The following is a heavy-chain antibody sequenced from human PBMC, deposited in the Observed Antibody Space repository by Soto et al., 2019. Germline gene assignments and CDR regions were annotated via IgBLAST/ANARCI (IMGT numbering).Heavy chain of an antibody. CDR1: GYRFSNHW. CDR2: INPGDSDA. J-gene: IGHJ6*02. CDR3: ARHNDGAYVGYYYGLGV. V-gene: IGHV5-51*01. Sequence: ESLKISCRGSGYRFSNHWIAWVRQMPGKGLEWMGIINPGDSDARYSPSFYGQVTISVDMSANTAYLQWSNLKASDTAVYFCARHNDGAYVGYYYGLGVWGQGTSVTVSS. D-gene: IGHD4-17*01.